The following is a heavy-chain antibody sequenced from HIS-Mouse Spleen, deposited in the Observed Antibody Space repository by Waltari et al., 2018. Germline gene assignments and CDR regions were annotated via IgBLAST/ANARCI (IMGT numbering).Heavy chain of an antibody. D-gene: IGHD3-3*01. Sequence: QVQLQESGPGLVKPSQTLSLTCTVSGVSIRRGGYYWTRTRPHPGKGLEWIGYIYYSGSTYYNPSLKSRVTISVDTSKNQFSLKLSSVTAADTAVYYCARSPYYDFWSGYSDNWFDPWGQGTLVTVSS. CDR2: IYYSGST. CDR1: GVSIRRGGYY. CDR3: ARSPYYDFWSGYSDNWFDP. V-gene: IGHV4-31*03. J-gene: IGHJ5*02.